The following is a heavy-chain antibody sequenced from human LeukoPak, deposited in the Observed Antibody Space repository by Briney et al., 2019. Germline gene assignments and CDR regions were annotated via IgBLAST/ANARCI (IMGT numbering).Heavy chain of an antibody. J-gene: IGHJ4*02. CDR1: GFTFYSYA. V-gene: IGHV3-7*03. Sequence: GGSLRLSCAASGFTFYSYAMNWVRQAPGKGLEWVANIKQDGSEKYYVDSVKGRFTISRDNYKNTMYLQMNSLRAEDTAVYYCAKRSGSGGPFDYWGQGILVTVSS. D-gene: IGHD3-10*01. CDR2: IKQDGSEK. CDR3: AKRSGSGGPFDY.